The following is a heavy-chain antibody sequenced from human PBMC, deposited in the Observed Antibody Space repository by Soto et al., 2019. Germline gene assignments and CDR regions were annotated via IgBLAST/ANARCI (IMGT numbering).Heavy chain of an antibody. J-gene: IGHJ1*01. D-gene: IGHD2-2*01. CDR3: ARAPAGGYCSSTSCDAEYFQH. CDR1: GYTFTSYD. V-gene: IGHV1-18*01. CDR2: MNANSGNT. Sequence: ASVKVSCKASGYTFTSYDINWVRQATGQGLEWMGWMNANSGNTNYAQKFQGRVTMTTDTSTSTAYMELRSLRSDDTAVYYCARAPAGGYCSSTSCDAEYFQHWGQGTLVTVSS.